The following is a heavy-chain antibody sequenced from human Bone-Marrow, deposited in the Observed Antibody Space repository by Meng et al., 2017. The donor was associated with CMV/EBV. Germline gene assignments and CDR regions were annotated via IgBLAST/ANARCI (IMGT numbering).Heavy chain of an antibody. J-gene: IGHJ4*02. Sequence: SETLSLTCTVSGGSISISSYYWGWIRQPPGKGLEWIGSIYYSENTFYNPSLKSRVTISLDTSKNQFSLKLSSVTAADTAVYYCASHIVLVPAAMEGEDYFDYWGQGTLVTVSS. D-gene: IGHD2-2*01. CDR1: GGSISISSYY. CDR2: IYYSENT. CDR3: ASHIVLVPAAMEGEDYFDY. V-gene: IGHV4-39*07.